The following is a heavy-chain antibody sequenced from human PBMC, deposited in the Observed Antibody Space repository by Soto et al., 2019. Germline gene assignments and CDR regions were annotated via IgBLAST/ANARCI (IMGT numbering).Heavy chain of an antibody. CDR2: IHHSGST. CDR3: ARYTAMVPSYYYYGMDV. J-gene: IGHJ6*02. D-gene: IGHD5-18*01. CDR1: GGSISSSNW. Sequence: SETLSLTCAVSGGSISSSNWWSWVRQPPGKGLEWIGEIHHSGSTNYNPSLKSRVTISVDKSKNQFSLKLSSVTAADTAVYYCARYTAMVPSYYYYGMDVWGQGTTVTVSS. V-gene: IGHV4-4*02.